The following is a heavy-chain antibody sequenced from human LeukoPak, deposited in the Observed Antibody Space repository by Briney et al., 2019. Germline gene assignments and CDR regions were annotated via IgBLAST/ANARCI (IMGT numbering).Heavy chain of an antibody. V-gene: IGHV3-66*02. D-gene: IGHD2-8*01. CDR1: GFTVSSNY. CDR3: ARDGRGYCTNGVCPTYYYYYMDV. CDR2: IYSGGGT. Sequence: GGSLRLSCAASGFTVSSNYMSWVRQAPGKGLEWVSVIYSGGGTYYADSVKGRFTISRDNSKNTLYLQMNSLRAEDTAVYYCARDGRGYCTNGVCPTYYYYYMDVWGKGTTVTVSS. J-gene: IGHJ6*03.